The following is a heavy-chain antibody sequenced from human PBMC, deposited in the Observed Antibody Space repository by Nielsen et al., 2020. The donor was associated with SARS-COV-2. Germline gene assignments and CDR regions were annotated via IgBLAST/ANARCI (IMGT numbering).Heavy chain of an antibody. Sequence: SETLSLTCTASGESLSSGSYSWTWIRQPRGKALEWIAYIYVDGGTNYNPSLKSRVTTSLDTSLNQFSLTMNSVTAADTAVYYCVRAPATIFGVLIRLESWGPGTLVTVSS. D-gene: IGHD3-3*01. CDR3: VRAPATIFGVLIRLES. J-gene: IGHJ4*02. CDR2: IYVDGGT. V-gene: IGHV4-30-2*01. CDR1: GESLSSGSYS.